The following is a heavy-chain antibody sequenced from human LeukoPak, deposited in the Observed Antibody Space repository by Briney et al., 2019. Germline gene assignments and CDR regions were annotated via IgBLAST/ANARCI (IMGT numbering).Heavy chain of an antibody. CDR3: ARALELTMVRGKGAFDI. CDR2: ITTGRGDT. V-gene: IGHV1-3*03. Sequence: ASEKVSCKASGYTFTDYALHWVRQAPAQSLEWMGWITTGRGDTQYSQAFQRRITITRDKSASTESMHLSALRSEDTAVYYGARALELTMVRGKGAFDIWGQGTMVTVSS. CDR1: GYTFTDYA. D-gene: IGHD3-10*01. J-gene: IGHJ3*02.